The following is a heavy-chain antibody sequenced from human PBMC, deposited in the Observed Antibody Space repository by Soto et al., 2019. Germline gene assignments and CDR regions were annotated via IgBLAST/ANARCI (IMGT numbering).Heavy chain of an antibody. V-gene: IGHV4-31*03. J-gene: IGHJ6*02. CDR3: AQIPTAKRYYVSGMDV. D-gene: IGHD2-2*01. CDR1: GGSINNGMFY. CDR2: IYYNGNT. Sequence: QVQLRESGPGLVKPSETLSLTCSVSGGSINNGMFYWSWIRQHPGKGLEWIGYIYYNGNTYYNPSLKSRLTFSLVTSKNQFSLTLSSVTAADTALYFCAQIPTAKRYYVSGMDVWGQGTSVTVSS.